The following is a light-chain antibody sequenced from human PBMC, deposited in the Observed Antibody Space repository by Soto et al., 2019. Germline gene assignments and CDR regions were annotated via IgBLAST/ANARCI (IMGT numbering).Light chain of an antibody. Sequence: IQLTQSPSSLSASVGDRVTITCRSSQGISSYLGWYQQKPGKAPNLLIYDASTLHSGVPSRFSGGGSGTDFTLTISSMQPEDFASYYCHQVNVYPSTFGGGTKVEIK. V-gene: IGKV1-9*01. CDR2: DAS. J-gene: IGKJ4*01. CDR3: HQVNVYPST. CDR1: QGISSY.